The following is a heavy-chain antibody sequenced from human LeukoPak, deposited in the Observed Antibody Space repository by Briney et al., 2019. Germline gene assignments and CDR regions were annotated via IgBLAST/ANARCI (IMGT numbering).Heavy chain of an antibody. CDR1: GFTFSSYW. Sequence: GGSLRLSCAASGFTFSSYWMHWVRQAPGKGLVWVSRINSDGSSTSYADSVKGRFTISRDNAKNTLYLQMNSPRAEDTAVYYCARNWNYGLDDAFDIWGQGTMVTVSS. V-gene: IGHV3-74*01. J-gene: IGHJ3*02. CDR2: INSDGSST. CDR3: ARNWNYGLDDAFDI. D-gene: IGHD1-7*01.